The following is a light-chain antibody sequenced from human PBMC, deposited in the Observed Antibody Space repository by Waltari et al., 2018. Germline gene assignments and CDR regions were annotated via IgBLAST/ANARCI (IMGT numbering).Light chain of an antibody. J-gene: IGLJ3*02. CDR2: EVN. CDR1: SRYVGASNL. Sequence: QSALTQPASVSGSPGQSITISCTGTSRYVGASNLISWYQQHPGKAPTLMIYEVNKRPSGVSNRFSGSKSDNTASLTISGLQAEDEADYYCCSYAGRSTLVFGGGTNLTVL. CDR3: CSYAGRSTLV. V-gene: IGLV2-23*02.